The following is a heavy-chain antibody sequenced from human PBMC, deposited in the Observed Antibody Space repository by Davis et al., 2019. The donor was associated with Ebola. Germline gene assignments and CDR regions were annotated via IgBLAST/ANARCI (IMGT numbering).Heavy chain of an antibody. D-gene: IGHD6-19*01. CDR3: ATTQWLREFDN. Sequence: PGGSLRLSCAASGFTASSNHMSWVRQAPGKGLERVSVIYDHSTAYADSVRGRFIISRDKSNNTLYLEMNSLRVDDTAVYYCATTQWLREFDNWGQGTLVTISS. CDR2: IYDHST. J-gene: IGHJ4*02. V-gene: IGHV3-53*05. CDR1: GFTASSNH.